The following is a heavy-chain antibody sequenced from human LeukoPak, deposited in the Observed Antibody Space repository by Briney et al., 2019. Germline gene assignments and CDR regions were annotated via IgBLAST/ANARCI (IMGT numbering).Heavy chain of an antibody. CDR1: GGSISSGGYS. D-gene: IGHD3-16*01. CDR3: ARDHGQEPTTGEYNWFDP. Sequence: PSETLSLTCAVSGGSISSGGYSWSWIRQPPGKGLEWIGYIYHSGSTYYNPSLKSRVTISVDRSKNQFSLKLSSVTAADTAVYYCARDHGQEPTTGEYNWFDPWGQGTLVTVSS. CDR2: IYHSGST. J-gene: IGHJ5*02. V-gene: IGHV4-30-2*01.